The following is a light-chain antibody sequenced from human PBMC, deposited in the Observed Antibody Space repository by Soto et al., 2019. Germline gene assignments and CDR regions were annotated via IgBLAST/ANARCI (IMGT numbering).Light chain of an antibody. CDR3: QSYDSSLSVV. CDR2: GNS. V-gene: IGLV1-40*01. Sequence: QSVLTQPPSVSGAPGKRVTISCTGSSSNIGAGYDVHWYQQIPGTAPKLLIYGNSNRPSGVPDRFSGSKSGTSASLAITGLRAEDEANYYCQSYDSSLSVVFGGGTKLTVL. CDR1: SSNIGAGYD. J-gene: IGLJ2*01.